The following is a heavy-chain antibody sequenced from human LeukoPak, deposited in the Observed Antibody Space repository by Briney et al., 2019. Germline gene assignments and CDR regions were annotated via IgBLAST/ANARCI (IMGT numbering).Heavy chain of an antibody. CDR3: ARADIVVVPAAMPPDV. CDR1: GYTFTSYG. D-gene: IGHD2-2*01. J-gene: IGHJ6*02. V-gene: IGHV1-18*01. Sequence: ASVKVSCKASGYTFTSYGISWVRQAPGQGLEWMGWISAYNGNTNYAQKLQGRVTMTTDTSTSTAYMELRSLRSDDTAVYYCARADIVVVPAAMPPDVWGQGTTVTVSS. CDR2: ISAYNGNT.